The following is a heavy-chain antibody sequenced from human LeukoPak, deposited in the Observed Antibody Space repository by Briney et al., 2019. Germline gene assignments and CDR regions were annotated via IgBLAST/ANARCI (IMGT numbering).Heavy chain of an antibody. Sequence: QSGGSLRLSRAASGYRFSPYWMSWVRQTPGKGLEWVASISDGGRATYYGDSVRGRFTISRDDARNSLFLQMNGLRADDTAVYYCTRENYVPDSWGQGTLVTVSS. V-gene: IGHV3-7*03. CDR1: GYRFSPYW. J-gene: IGHJ5*02. CDR3: TRENYVPDS. CDR2: ISDGGRAT. D-gene: IGHD3-10*02.